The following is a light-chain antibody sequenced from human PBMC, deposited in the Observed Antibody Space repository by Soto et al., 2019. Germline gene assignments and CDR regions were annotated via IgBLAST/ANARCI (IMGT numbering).Light chain of an antibody. CDR3: QQYNDWWT. V-gene: IGKV3-15*01. CDR1: QSVSNN. J-gene: IGKJ1*01. CDR2: GAS. Sequence: EIVMTQSPATLSVSPGESATLSCRASQSVSNNLTWYQQKPGQPPRLLIYGASTRATGVPGRFSGSGSGTECTLTISSLQSEDFAVYYCQQYNDWWTLGQGTKVEIK.